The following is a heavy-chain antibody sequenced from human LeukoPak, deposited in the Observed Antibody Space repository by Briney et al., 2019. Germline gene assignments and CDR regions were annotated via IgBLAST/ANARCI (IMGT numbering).Heavy chain of an antibody. CDR2: INRSGST. Sequence: PSETLSLTCAVYGGSFSGYYWSWIRQPPGKGLEWIGEINRSGSTNYNPSLKSRVTISVDTSKNQFSLKLSSVTAADTAVYYCARRGAAAGTFYWFDPWGQGTLVTVSS. J-gene: IGHJ5*02. D-gene: IGHD6-13*01. V-gene: IGHV4-34*01. CDR1: GGSFSGYY. CDR3: ARRGAAAGTFYWFDP.